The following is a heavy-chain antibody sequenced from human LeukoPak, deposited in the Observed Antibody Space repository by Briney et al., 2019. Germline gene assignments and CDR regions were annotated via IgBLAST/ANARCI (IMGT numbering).Heavy chain of an antibody. V-gene: IGHV3-20*04. D-gene: IGHD3-22*01. J-gene: IGHJ4*02. CDR2: INWNGGST. CDR3: ARDSPYYYDSSGYYYY. CDR1: GFTFDEYG. Sequence: PGGSLRLSCAASGFTFDEYGMSWVRQAPGKGLEWVSGINWNGGSTGYADSVKGRFTISRDNAKNSLYLQMNSLRAEDTALYYCARDSPYYYDSSGYYYYWGQGTLVTVSS.